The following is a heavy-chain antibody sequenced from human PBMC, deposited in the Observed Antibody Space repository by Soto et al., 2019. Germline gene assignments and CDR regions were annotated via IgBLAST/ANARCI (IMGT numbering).Heavy chain of an antibody. CDR2: ISSNSSYI. J-gene: IGHJ6*02. V-gene: IGHV3-21*01. CDR3: AREPRYCSSTSCPYYYYYGMDV. Sequence: GGSLRLSCAASGFTFSSYSMNWVRQAPGKGLEWVSSISSNSSYIYYADSVKGRFTISRDNAKNSLYLQMNSLRAEDTAVYYCAREPRYCSSTSCPYYYYYGMDVWGQGTTVTVSS. D-gene: IGHD2-2*01. CDR1: GFTFSSYS.